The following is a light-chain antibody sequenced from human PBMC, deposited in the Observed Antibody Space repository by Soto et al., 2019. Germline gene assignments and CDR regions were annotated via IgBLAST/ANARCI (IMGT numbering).Light chain of an antibody. CDR1: QSISSW. Sequence: IQMNQSPSTLSAYVGDRVTITCRASQSISSWLAWYQQKPGKAPKLLIYKASILESGVPSRFSGSGSGTEFTLTISSLQPDDFATYHCQQYNSYSRTFGQGTNVDI. J-gene: IGKJ1*01. V-gene: IGKV1-5*03. CDR3: QQYNSYSRT. CDR2: KAS.